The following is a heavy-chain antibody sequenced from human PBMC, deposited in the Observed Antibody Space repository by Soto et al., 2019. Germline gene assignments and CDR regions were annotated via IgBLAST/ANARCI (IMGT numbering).Heavy chain of an antibody. CDR2: INHNGNN. D-gene: IGHD3-9*01. Sequence: SETLSLTCVVSGGSFSTYYYSWIRQSPGKGLEWIGEINHNGNNNYSPSLKSRVTMSLDTSKNQFSLKLTSVTAADTAVYYCARGGSNDWQVAFDIWGQRTMVTVSS. CDR3: ARGGSNDWQVAFDI. CDR1: GGSFSTYY. V-gene: IGHV4-34*01. J-gene: IGHJ3*02.